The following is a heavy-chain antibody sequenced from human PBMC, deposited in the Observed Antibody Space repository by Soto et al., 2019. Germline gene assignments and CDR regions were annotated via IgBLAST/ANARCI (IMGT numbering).Heavy chain of an antibody. CDR1: GFTFSSYA. J-gene: IGHJ4*02. CDR3: ARELTYGDPIDY. D-gene: IGHD4-17*01. CDR2: ISYDGSNK. Sequence: QVQLVESGGGVVQPGRSLRLSCAASGFTFSSYAMHWVRQAPGKGLEWVAVISYDGSNKYYADSVKGRFTISRDNSKNTLYLQMNSLRAEDTAVYYCARELTYGDPIDYWGQGTLVTVSS. V-gene: IGHV3-30-3*01.